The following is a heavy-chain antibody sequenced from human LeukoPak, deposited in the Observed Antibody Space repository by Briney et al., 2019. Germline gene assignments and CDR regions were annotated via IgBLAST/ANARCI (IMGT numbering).Heavy chain of an antibody. V-gene: IGHV3-30*04. Sequence: GGSLRLSCAATGFTFKRYAMHWVRQAPGKGLAGVAVIYFDGSNKYYADSVKGRFTISRDNSKNTLYLQMNSLRAEDTAVYHCAKEYYYDSGHYYGWFDPWGQGTLVTVSS. CDR1: GFTFKRYA. CDR2: IYFDGSNK. J-gene: IGHJ5*02. D-gene: IGHD3-22*01. CDR3: AKEYYYDSGHYYGWFDP.